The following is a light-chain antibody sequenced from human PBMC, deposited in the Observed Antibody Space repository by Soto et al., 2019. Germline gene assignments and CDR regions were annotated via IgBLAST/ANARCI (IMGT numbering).Light chain of an antibody. V-gene: IGKV3-20*01. CDR1: QSVSSSY. CDR2: GAS. J-gene: IGKJ3*01. CDR3: QHLNNYPPFP. Sequence: EIVLTQSPGTLSLSPGERATLSCRASQSVSSSYLAWYQQKPGQAPRLLIYGASSRATGIPDRFSGSGSGTNVTLTISRLEPEDFATYYCQHLNNYPPFPCGPGTNVD.